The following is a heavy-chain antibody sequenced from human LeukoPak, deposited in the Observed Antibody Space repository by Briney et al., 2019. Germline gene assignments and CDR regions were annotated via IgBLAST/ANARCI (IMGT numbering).Heavy chain of an antibody. CDR3: ARSRRIVATVDLDY. CDR2: IYSGGST. Sequence: GGSLRLSCAASGFTVSSNYMSWVRQAPGKGLEWVSVIYSGGSTYYADSVKGRFTISRDNSKNTLYLQMNSLRAEDTAVYYCARSRRIVATVDLDYWGQGTLVTVSS. CDR1: GFTVSSNY. V-gene: IGHV3-66*02. D-gene: IGHD5-12*01. J-gene: IGHJ4*02.